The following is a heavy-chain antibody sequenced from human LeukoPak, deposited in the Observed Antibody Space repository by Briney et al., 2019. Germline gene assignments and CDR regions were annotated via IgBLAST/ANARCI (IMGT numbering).Heavy chain of an antibody. V-gene: IGHV3-53*01. CDR3: AKDYGSGRVDAFDI. J-gene: IGHJ3*02. CDR1: GFTVSSNY. Sequence: GGSLRLSCAASGFTVSSNYMSWVRQAPGKGLEWVSVIYSGGSTYYADSVKGRFTISRDNSKNTLYLQMNSLRAEDTAVYYCAKDYGSGRVDAFDIWGQGTMVTVSS. CDR2: IYSGGST. D-gene: IGHD3-10*01.